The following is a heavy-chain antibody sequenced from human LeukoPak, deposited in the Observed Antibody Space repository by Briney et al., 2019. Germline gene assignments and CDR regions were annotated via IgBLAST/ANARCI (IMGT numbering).Heavy chain of an antibody. Sequence: TSVKVSCKASGYIFTTYNMYWVRQAPGQGLEWMGIINPSGDTTSYAQKFQGRVTMTRDTSTSTVYMELSSLRSEDTAVYYCAREAADTGGLDVWGKGTTVTVSS. CDR3: AREAADTGGLDV. CDR2: INPSGDTT. J-gene: IGHJ6*04. CDR1: GYIFTTYN. V-gene: IGHV1-46*01. D-gene: IGHD6-13*01.